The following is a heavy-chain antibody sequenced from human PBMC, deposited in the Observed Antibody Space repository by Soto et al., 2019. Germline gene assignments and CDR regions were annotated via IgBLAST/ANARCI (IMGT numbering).Heavy chain of an antibody. Sequence: QVRLMESGGGVVQPGTSLRLSCVGPGFTFSSYGMHWVRQAPGKGLEWVAVIWSDGSNQYYGDSVKGRFTISRDNSKNTLYLQMDRLRVEDTAVYYCAREVNYNRGGNYFGYWGQGTLVTVS. CDR1: GFTFSSYG. D-gene: IGHD3-10*01. CDR3: AREVNYNRGGNYFGY. V-gene: IGHV3-33*01. CDR2: IWSDGSNQ. J-gene: IGHJ4*02.